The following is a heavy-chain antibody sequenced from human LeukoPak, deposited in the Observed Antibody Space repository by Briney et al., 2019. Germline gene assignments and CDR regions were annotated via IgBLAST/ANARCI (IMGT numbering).Heavy chain of an antibody. CDR3: ARFPASAEYRHYYYMDV. CDR2: FYYGDIT. J-gene: IGHJ6*03. Sequence: SSETLSLTCTVSGGSISNYFWSWIRQPPGKGLECIAFFYYGDITHYSPSLKSRLTVSLDTSKNQFSLKLSSVTAADSAVYYCARFPASAEYRHYYYMDVWGKGTTVTVSS. V-gene: IGHV4-59*01. D-gene: IGHD2/OR15-2a*01. CDR1: GGSISNYF.